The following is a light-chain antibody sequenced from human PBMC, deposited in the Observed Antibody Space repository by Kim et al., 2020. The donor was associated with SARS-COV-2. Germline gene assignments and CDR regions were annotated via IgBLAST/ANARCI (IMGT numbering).Light chain of an antibody. CDR3: AAWDDSLSGPV. J-gene: IGLJ2*01. CDR2: NTN. CDR1: YSNIGTNT. V-gene: IGLV1-44*01. Sequence: QSVLTQPPSASGTPGQRVTIFCSGSYSNIGTNTVDWYQQFPGTAPKLLIYNTNQRPSGVPDRFSASKSGPSASLAISGLQSEDEADYYCAAWDDSLSGPVFGGGTQLTVL.